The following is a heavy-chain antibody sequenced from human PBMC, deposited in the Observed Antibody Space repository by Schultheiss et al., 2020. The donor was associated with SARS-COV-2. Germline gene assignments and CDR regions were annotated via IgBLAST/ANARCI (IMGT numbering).Heavy chain of an antibody. CDR1: GFTFSDYY. CDR2: ISSSGSTI. J-gene: IGHJ4*02. Sequence: GGSLRLSCAASGFTFSDYYMSWIRQAPGKGLEWVSYISSSGSTIYYADSVKGRFTISRDNSKNTLYLQMNSLRAEDTAVYYCAREGVPNGELELQSPSSFDYWGQGTLVTVSS. V-gene: IGHV3-11*04. CDR3: AREGVPNGELELQSPSSFDY. D-gene: IGHD1-7*01.